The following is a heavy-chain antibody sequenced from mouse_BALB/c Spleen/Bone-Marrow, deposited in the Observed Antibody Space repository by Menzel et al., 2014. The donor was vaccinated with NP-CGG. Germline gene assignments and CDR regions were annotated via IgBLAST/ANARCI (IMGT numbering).Heavy chain of an antibody. Sequence: VQLQQSGSVLVRPGASVKLSCKASDYTFTSSWMHWAKQRPGQGLEWIGEIHPNSGNTNYNEKFKGKATLTVGTSSSTAYVDLSSLTSEDSAVYYCARSGFDYWGQGTTLTVSS. J-gene: IGHJ2*01. CDR3: ARSGFDY. D-gene: IGHD4-1*01. V-gene: IGHV1S130*01. CDR1: DYTFTSSW. CDR2: IHPNSGNT.